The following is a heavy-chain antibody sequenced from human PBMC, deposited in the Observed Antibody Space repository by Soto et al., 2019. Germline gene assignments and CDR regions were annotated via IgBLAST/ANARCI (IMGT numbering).Heavy chain of an antibody. CDR3: ASNVAADDALDV. D-gene: IGHD2-15*01. V-gene: IGHV4-30-2*01. CDR2: IYHSGNT. Sequence: ASETLSLTCAVSGGSISSGGYSWTWIRQPPGKGPEWIGYIYHSGNTYYNPSLKSRVTISGDRSKNQFTLNLSSVTAADTAVYYCASNVAADDALDVSGQGTVVTVSS. J-gene: IGHJ3*01. CDR1: GGSISSGGYS.